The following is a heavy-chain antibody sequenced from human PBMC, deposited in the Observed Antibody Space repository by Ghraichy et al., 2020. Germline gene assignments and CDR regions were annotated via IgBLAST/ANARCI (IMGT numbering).Heavy chain of an antibody. V-gene: IGHV1-2*04. Sequence: ASVKVSCKASGYTFTGYYMHWVRQAPGQGLEWMGWINPNSGGTNYAQKFQGWVTMTRDTSISTAYMELSRLRSDDTAVYYCARAEYSSSHENHYYYYGMDVWGQGTTVTVS. CDR1: GYTFTGYY. D-gene: IGHD6-6*01. CDR3: ARAEYSSSHENHYYYYGMDV. J-gene: IGHJ6*02. CDR2: INPNSGGT.